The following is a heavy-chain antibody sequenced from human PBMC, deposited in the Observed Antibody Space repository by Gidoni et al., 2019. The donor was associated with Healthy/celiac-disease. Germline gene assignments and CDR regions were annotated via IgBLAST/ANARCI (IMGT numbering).Heavy chain of an antibody. J-gene: IGHJ6*04. CDR3: ARDRYYGSGSYYYYYGMDV. CDR2: IYYSGST. Sequence: QVQLQESGPGLVKPSETLSLPCTVSGGSVSSGSYCWSWIRQPPGKGLEWIGYIYYSGSTNYNPSLKSRVTISVDTSKNQFSLKLSSVTAADTAVYYCARDRYYGSGSYYYYYGMDVWGKGTTVTVSS. V-gene: IGHV4-61*01. D-gene: IGHD3-10*01. CDR1: GGSVSSGSYC.